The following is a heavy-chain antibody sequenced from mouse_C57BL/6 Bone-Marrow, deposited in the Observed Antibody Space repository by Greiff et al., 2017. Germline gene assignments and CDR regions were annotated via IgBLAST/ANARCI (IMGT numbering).Heavy chain of an antibody. CDR3: ARDYGSSYRFAY. CDR2: IHPNSGST. J-gene: IGHJ3*01. Sequence: VQLQQPGAELVKPGASVKLSCKASGYTFTSYWMPWVKQRPGQGLEWIGMIHPNSGSTNYNEKFKSKATLTVDKSSSTAYMQLSSLTSEDSAVYYCARDYGSSYRFAYWGQGTLVTVSA. V-gene: IGHV1-64*01. CDR1: GYTFTSYW. D-gene: IGHD1-1*01.